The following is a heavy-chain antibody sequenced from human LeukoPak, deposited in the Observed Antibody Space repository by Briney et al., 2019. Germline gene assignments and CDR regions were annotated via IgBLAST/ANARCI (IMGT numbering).Heavy chain of an antibody. J-gene: IGHJ5*02. V-gene: IGHV4-59*01. CDR1: GGSISSYY. CDR3: ARTTTTVTTPWFDP. D-gene: IGHD4-17*01. Sequence: PSETLSLTCTVSGGSISSYYWSWIRQPPGKGLEWIGYIYYSGSTNYNPSLKSRVTISVDTSKNQFSLKLSSVTAADTAVYYCARTTTTVTTPWFDPWGQGTLVTVSS. CDR2: IYYSGST.